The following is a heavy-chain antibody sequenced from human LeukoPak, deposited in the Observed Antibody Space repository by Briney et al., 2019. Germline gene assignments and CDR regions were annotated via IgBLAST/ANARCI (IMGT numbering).Heavy chain of an antibody. V-gene: IGHV1-2*02. CDR2: INPNSGGT. J-gene: IGHJ5*02. CDR3: ATLEGLWGSSRPYNWFDP. Sequence: ASVKVSCKASGYTSTVYYMHWVRQAPGQGLEWMGWINPNSGGTNYAQKFQGRVTMTRDTSINTAYMELSRLRFDDTAVYYCATLEGLWGSSRPYNWFDPWGQGTLVTVSS. D-gene: IGHD3-16*02. CDR1: GYTSTVYY.